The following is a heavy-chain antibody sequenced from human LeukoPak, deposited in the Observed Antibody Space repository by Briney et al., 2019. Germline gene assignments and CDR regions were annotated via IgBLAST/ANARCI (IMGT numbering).Heavy chain of an antibody. CDR1: GFTFNTYT. J-gene: IGHJ4*02. V-gene: IGHV3-48*01. D-gene: IGHD3-10*01. Sequence: PGGSLRLSCAASGFTFNTYTMNWVRQAPGKGLEWVSYISGSSGIIDYADSVRGRFTISRDNSKNTLYLQMNSLRAEDTAVYYCARLWFGELLYPLDYWGQGTLVTVSS. CDR3: ARLWFGELLYPLDY. CDR2: ISGSSGII.